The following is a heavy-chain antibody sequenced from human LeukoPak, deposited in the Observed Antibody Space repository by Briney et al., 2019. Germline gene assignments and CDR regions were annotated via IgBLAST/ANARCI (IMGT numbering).Heavy chain of an antibody. V-gene: IGHV3-20*04. CDR2: INWKGGST. D-gene: IGHD3-22*01. Sequence: GGSLRLSCAASGFIFDDYGMSWVRQAPGKGLEWVCGINWKGGSTGYADSVKGRFTISRGNAKNSLYLQMNSLRAEDTAFYYCARSNYYDSTGYPFDYWGQGTLVTVSS. J-gene: IGHJ4*02. CDR1: GFIFDDYG. CDR3: ARSNYYDSTGYPFDY.